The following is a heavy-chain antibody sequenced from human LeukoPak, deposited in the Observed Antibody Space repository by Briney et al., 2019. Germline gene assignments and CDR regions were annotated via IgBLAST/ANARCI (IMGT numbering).Heavy chain of an antibody. Sequence: GGSLRPSWAASGFTFSSYSMNWVRQAPGKGLEWVSSISSSSSYIYYADSVKGRFTISRDNSRNTLYLQMKSLRAEDTAVYYCAKGGGYEAQYYYYYLDVWGKGTTVTISS. CDR3: AKGGGYEAQYYYYYLDV. V-gene: IGHV3-21*01. J-gene: IGHJ6*03. CDR2: ISSSSSYI. CDR1: GFTFSSYS. D-gene: IGHD5-12*01.